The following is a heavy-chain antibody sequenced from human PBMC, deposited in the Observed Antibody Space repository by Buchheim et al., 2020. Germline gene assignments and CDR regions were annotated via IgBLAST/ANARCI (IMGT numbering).Heavy chain of an antibody. D-gene: IGHD3-22*01. J-gene: IGHJ6*03. CDR3: ARGNAGDSRTYYEFYYYYYMDV. CDR2: IYYSGST. Sequence: QVQLQESGPGLEKPSQTLSLTCTVSGGSISSADYYWSWIRQPPGRGLEWIGHIYYSGSTYYNPSLKSRVTISVDTSKNQFSLRLSSVTGADTAVYYCARGNAGDSRTYYEFYYYYYMDVWGKGTT. V-gene: IGHV4-30-4*01. CDR1: GGSISSADYY.